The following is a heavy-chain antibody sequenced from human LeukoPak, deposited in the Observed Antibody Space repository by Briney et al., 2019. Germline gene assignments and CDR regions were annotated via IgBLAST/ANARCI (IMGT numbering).Heavy chain of an antibody. D-gene: IGHD6-13*01. CDR2: IKQDGSEK. CDR1: RFTFSSYW. Sequence: GGSLRLSCAASRFTFSSYWMSWVRQAPGKGLEWVANIKQDGSEKYYVDSVKGRFTISRDNAKNSLYLQMNSLRAEDTAVYYCARQQQLVLDDAFDIWGQGTMVTVSS. V-gene: IGHV3-7*01. CDR3: ARQQQLVLDDAFDI. J-gene: IGHJ3*02.